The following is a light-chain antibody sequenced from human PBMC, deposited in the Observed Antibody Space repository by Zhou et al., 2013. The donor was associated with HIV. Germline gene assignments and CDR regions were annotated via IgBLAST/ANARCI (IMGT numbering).Light chain of an antibody. V-gene: IGKV1-39*01. CDR1: QSISIY. Sequence: DIQMTQSPSSLSASVGDRVTITCRASQSISIYLNWYQQKPGKAPKLLIFAASSLQRGVPSRFSGSGSGTEFTLTISSLQPEDLGTYYCQQSYNTVSITFGQGTRLEIK. CDR3: QQSYNTVSIT. CDR2: AAS. J-gene: IGKJ5*01.